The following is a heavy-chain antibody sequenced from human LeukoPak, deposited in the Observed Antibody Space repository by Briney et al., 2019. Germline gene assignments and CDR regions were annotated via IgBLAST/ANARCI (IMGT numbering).Heavy chain of an antibody. J-gene: IGHJ6*03. D-gene: IGHD3-10*01. CDR2: ISPYNGNT. CDR3: ARLQAPVRGIYYYYMDV. V-gene: IGHV1-18*01. CDR1: GYTFASYG. Sequence: ASVKVSCKASGYTFASYGISWVRQAPGQGLEWMGWISPYNGNTNYAQKLQGRVSMTRNTSISTAYMELSSLRSEDTAVYYCARLQAPVRGIYYYYMDVWGKGTTVTISS.